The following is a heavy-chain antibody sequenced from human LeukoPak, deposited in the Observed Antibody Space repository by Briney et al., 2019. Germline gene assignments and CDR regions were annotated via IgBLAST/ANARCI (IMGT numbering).Heavy chain of an antibody. CDR2: IYYSGST. J-gene: IGHJ3*02. CDR1: GGSISSGGYY. CDR3: ARVGYLNLPCGGDCYPDAFDI. Sequence: NPSETLSLTCTVSGGSISSGGYYWSWIRQHPGKGLEWIGYIYYSGSTYYNPSLKSRVTISVDTSKNQFSLKLSSVTAADTAVYYCARVGYLNLPCGGDCYPDAFDIWGQGTMVTVSS. D-gene: IGHD2-21*02. V-gene: IGHV4-31*03.